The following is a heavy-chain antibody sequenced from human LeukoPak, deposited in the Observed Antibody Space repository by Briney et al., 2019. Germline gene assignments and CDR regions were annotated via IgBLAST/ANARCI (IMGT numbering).Heavy chain of an antibody. CDR3: AKDIRRIAVALDY. J-gene: IGHJ4*02. CDR2: ISWKSGSI. Sequence: GRSLRLSCAASGFTFDDYAMHWVRQAPGKGLKWFSGISWKSGSIGYADSVKGRLTIPRDNAKNSLYLQMNSLRAEDRALYYCAKDIRRIAVALDYWGQGTLVTVSS. V-gene: IGHV3-9*01. CDR1: GFTFDDYA. D-gene: IGHD6-19*01.